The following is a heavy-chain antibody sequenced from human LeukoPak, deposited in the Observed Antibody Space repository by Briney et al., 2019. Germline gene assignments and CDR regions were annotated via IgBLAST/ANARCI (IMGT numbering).Heavy chain of an antibody. CDR2: ISGSGGST. V-gene: IGHV3-23*01. Sequence: GGSLRLSCAASGFTFSSYAMSWVRQAPGKGLEWVSAISGSGGSTYYADSVKGRFTISRGNSKNTLYLQMNSLRAEDTAVYYCAKDPMSGRYFDWLSKDYGMDVWGQGTTVTVSS. J-gene: IGHJ6*02. CDR1: GFTFSSYA. CDR3: AKDPMSGRYFDWLSKDYGMDV. D-gene: IGHD3-9*01.